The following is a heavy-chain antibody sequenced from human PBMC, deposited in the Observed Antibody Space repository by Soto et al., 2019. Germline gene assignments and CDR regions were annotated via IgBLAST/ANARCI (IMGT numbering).Heavy chain of an antibody. CDR3: ARAVRGVIINWFDP. J-gene: IGHJ5*02. D-gene: IGHD3-10*02. CDR1: GGSISSSSYY. Sequence: QLQLQESGPGLVKPSETLSLTCTVSGGSISSSSYYWGWIRQPPGKGLEWIGSMYYSGSTSYNSSLKSRVTISVDTSKNQFSLKLSSVTAADTAVYYCARAVRGVIINWFDPWGQGTLVTVSS. CDR2: MYYSGST. V-gene: IGHV4-39*01.